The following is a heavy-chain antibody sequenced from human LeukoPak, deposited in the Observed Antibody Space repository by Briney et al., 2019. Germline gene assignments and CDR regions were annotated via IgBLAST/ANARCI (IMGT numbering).Heavy chain of an antibody. J-gene: IGHJ4*02. Sequence: SETLSLTCTVSGGSISSYYWSWIRQPPGKGLEWIGYIYYSGSTNYNPSLKSRVTISVDTSKNQLSLKLSSVTAADTAVYYCARRKVVGATTFDYWGQGTLVTVSS. CDR2: IYYSGST. V-gene: IGHV4-59*08. D-gene: IGHD1-26*01. CDR3: ARRKVVGATTFDY. CDR1: GGSISSYY.